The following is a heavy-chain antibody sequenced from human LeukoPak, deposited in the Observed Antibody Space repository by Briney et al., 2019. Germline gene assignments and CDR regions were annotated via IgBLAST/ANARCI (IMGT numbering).Heavy chain of an antibody. CDR1: GFTFSTYA. CDR2: ISYDGSDK. V-gene: IGHV3-30*14. CDR3: ALLGAAGREYFQH. J-gene: IGHJ1*01. D-gene: IGHD6-13*01. Sequence: GGSLRLSCAASGFTFSTYAMHWVRQAPGKGLEWLAVISYDGSDKYYADSVKGRFTISRDNSKNTLYLQISSLRAEDTAVYYCALLGAAGREYFQHWGQGTLVTVSS.